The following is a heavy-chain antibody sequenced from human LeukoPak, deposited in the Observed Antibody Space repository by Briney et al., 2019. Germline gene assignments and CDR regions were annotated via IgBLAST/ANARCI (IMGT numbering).Heavy chain of an antibody. CDR3: ARDMRGYGDQFDY. Sequence: GGSLRLSCAASGFTFSSYAMSWVRQAPGKGLEWVSAISGSGGSTYYADSVKGRFTISRDNSKNTLYLQMNSLRAEDTAVYYCARDMRGYGDQFDYWGQGTLVTVSS. CDR1: GFTFSSYA. J-gene: IGHJ4*02. D-gene: IGHD4-17*01. V-gene: IGHV3-23*01. CDR2: ISGSGGST.